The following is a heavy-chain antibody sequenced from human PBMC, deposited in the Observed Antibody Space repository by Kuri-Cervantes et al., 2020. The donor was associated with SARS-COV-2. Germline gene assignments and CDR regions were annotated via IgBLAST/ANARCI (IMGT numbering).Heavy chain of an antibody. V-gene: IGHV3-7*01. D-gene: IGHD5-18*01. J-gene: IGHJ4*02. CDR2: IKQDGSEK. Sequence: GESLKISCAASGFTFSRYWMSWVRQAPGKGLEWVANIKQDGSEKYYVDSVKGRFTISRDNAKNSLYLQMDSLRAEDTAVYYCVREKGGWIQGDYWGQGTLVTVSS. CDR1: GFTFSRYW. CDR3: VREKGGWIQGDY.